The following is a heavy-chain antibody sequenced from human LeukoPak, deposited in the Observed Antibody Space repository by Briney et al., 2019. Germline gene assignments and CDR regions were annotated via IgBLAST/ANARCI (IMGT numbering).Heavy chain of an antibody. Sequence: PGGSLRLSCAASGFTFSSYGRHWVRQAPGKALEWVSFIWYDGSNKYYADSVKGRFTISRDNSKNTLYLQMNSLRAEDTAVYYCARVLVVSGWTNIDYWGQGTLVTVSS. V-gene: IGHV3-33*01. CDR2: IWYDGSNK. D-gene: IGHD6-19*01. CDR1: GFTFSSYG. CDR3: ARVLVVSGWTNIDY. J-gene: IGHJ4*02.